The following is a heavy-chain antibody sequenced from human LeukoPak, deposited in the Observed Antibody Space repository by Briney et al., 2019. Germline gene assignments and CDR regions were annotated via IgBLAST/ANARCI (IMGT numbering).Heavy chain of an antibody. Sequence: SETLTLTCTVPGGSISSNYWSWIRQPAGKGLEWIGRIYTSGSTNYNPSLKSRVTISVDKSKNQVSLKLSSVTAADTAVHYCAGPPTGTGGYWGQGTLVTVSS. J-gene: IGHJ4*02. D-gene: IGHD1-1*01. CDR3: AGPPTGTGGY. V-gene: IGHV4-4*07. CDR2: IYTSGST. CDR1: GGSISSNY.